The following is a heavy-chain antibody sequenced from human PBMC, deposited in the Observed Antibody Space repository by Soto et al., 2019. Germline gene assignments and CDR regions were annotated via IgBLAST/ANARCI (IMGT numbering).Heavy chain of an antibody. CDR3: AKGSGTAPYYYYYGMDV. J-gene: IGHJ6*02. CDR1: GFTFSSYA. D-gene: IGHD5-18*01. Sequence: GGSLRLSCAASGFTFSSYAMSWVRQAPGKGPEWVSAISGSGGSTYYADPVKGRFTISRDNSKNTLYLQMNSLRAEDTAVYYCAKGSGTAPYYYYYGMDVWGQGTTVTV. V-gene: IGHV3-23*01. CDR2: ISGSGGST.